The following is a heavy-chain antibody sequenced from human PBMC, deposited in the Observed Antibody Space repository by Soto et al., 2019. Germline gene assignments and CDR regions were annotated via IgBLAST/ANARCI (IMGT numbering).Heavy chain of an antibody. V-gene: IGHV4-31*03. CDR3: ARGQVLWFGEPPYNWFDP. CDR1: GGSISSGGYY. D-gene: IGHD3-10*01. J-gene: IGHJ5*02. CDR2: IYYSGST. Sequence: SSETLSLTCTVSGGSISSGGYYWSWIRQHPGKGLEWIGYIYYSGSTYYNPSLKSRVTISVDTSKNQFSLKLSSVTAADTAVYYCARGQVLWFGEPPYNWFDPWGQGTLVTVSS.